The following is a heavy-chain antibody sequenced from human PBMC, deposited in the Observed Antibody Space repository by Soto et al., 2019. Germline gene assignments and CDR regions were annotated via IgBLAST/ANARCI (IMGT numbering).Heavy chain of an antibody. J-gene: IGHJ6*02. Sequence: GSLRLSCAASGFTFSSYAMSWVRQAPGKGLEWVSAISGSGGNTYYADSVKGRFTISRDNSKNTLYLQMNSLRAEDTAVYYCAKFQVTWSGYFFYYYYGMDVWGQATTVTVSS. V-gene: IGHV3-23*01. CDR2: ISGSGGNT. D-gene: IGHD3-3*01. CDR1: GFTFSSYA. CDR3: AKFQVTWSGYFFYYYYGMDV.